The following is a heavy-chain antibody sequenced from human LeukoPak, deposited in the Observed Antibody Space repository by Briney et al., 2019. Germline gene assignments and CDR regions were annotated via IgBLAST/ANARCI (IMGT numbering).Heavy chain of an antibody. V-gene: IGHV3-15*05. Sequence: GGSLRLSCAASGLTFSNAWMSWVRQAPGKGLEWVGRIKTKTAGGTTDYAAPVKGRFTISRDDSKNTVYLQMNSLQTEDTAVYYCNALYCSSTSRNWGQGTLVTVSS. D-gene: IGHD2-2*01. CDR3: NALYCSSTSRN. J-gene: IGHJ4*02. CDR1: GLTFSNAW. CDR2: IKTKTAGGTT.